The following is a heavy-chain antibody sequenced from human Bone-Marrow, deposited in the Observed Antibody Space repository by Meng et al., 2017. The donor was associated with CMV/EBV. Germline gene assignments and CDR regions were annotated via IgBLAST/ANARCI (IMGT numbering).Heavy chain of an antibody. CDR2: ISSSSSYI. CDR1: GFTFSSYS. Sequence: GGSLRLSCAASGFTFSSYSMNWVRQAPGKGLEWVSSISSSSSYIYYADSVKGRFTISRDNAKNSLYLQMNSLRAEDTAVYYCARDKGSRITIFGVVSQSFLVYYFDYWGQGTLVTVSS. V-gene: IGHV3-21*01. J-gene: IGHJ4*02. CDR3: ARDKGSRITIFGVVSQSFLVYYFDY. D-gene: IGHD3-3*01.